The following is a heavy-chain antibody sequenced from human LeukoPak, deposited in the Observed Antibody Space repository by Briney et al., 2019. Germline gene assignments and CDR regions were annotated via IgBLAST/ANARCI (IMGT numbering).Heavy chain of an antibody. CDR1: GFTFSIYS. D-gene: IGHD1-26*01. Sequence: PGGSLRLSCAASGFTFSIYSMNWVRQAPGKGLEWVAVISYDGSNKYYADSVKGRFTISRDNSKNTLYLQMNSLRAEDTAVYYCAKDGGSYSLDYWGQGTLVTVSS. J-gene: IGHJ4*02. CDR2: ISYDGSNK. CDR3: AKDGGSYSLDY. V-gene: IGHV3-30*18.